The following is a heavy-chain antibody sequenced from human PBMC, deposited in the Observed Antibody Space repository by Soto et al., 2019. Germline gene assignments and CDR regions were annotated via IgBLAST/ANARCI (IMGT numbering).Heavy chain of an antibody. J-gene: IGHJ6*02. V-gene: IGHV4-34*01. CDR3: ASRGPYYYYGMDV. CDR1: GGSFSGYY. CDR2: INHSGST. Sequence: ASETLSLTCAVYGGSFSGYYWSWIRQPPGKGLEWIGEINHSGSTNYNPSLKSRVTISVDTSKNQLSLKLSSVTAADTAVYYCASRGPYYYYGMDVWGQGTTVTVSS.